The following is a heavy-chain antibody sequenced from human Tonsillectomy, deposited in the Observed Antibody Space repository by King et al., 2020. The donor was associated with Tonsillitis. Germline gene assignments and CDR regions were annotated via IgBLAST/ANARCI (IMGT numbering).Heavy chain of an antibody. CDR2: IYSGGTT. J-gene: IGHJ4*02. CDR3: ARYCSGGACQPRYALDY. Sequence: VQLVESGGGLIQPGGSLRLSCAASGFTVSSNYMSWVRQAPGKGLEWVSIIYSGGTTHYVDSLKGRFTISRDTSKNTVYLQMNRLRVEDTAVYYCARYCSGGACQPRYALDYWGQGTLVTVSS. D-gene: IGHD2-15*01. CDR1: GFTVSSNY. V-gene: IGHV3-53*01.